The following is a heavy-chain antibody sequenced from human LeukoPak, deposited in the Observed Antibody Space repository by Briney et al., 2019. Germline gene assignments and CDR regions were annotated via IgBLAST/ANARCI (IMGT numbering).Heavy chain of an antibody. V-gene: IGHV3-30*14. CDR3: AREDGWTRGVRWLDP. Sequence: QPGGSLRLSCAASGFTFSSYAMHWVRQAPGKGLEWVAVISYDGSNKYYADSVKGRFTISRDISRNTVHLQMNSLTVEDTAVYRCAREDGWTRGVRWLDPWGQGTLVTVSS. CDR1: GFTFSSYA. J-gene: IGHJ5*02. D-gene: IGHD3-10*01. CDR2: ISYDGSNK.